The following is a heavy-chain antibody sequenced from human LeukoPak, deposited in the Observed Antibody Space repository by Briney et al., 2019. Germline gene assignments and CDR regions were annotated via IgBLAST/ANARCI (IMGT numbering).Heavy chain of an antibody. D-gene: IGHD2-21*02. Sequence: ASVKVSCKASGYIFTGYYMHWVRQAPGQGLEWMGWINPNSGDTNYAQKFQGRVTMTRDTSISTVYMELSSLRSEDTAVYYCARESTLGDPLFDYWGQGTLVTVSS. V-gene: IGHV1-2*02. CDR3: ARESTLGDPLFDY. CDR1: GYIFTGYY. CDR2: INPNSGDT. J-gene: IGHJ4*02.